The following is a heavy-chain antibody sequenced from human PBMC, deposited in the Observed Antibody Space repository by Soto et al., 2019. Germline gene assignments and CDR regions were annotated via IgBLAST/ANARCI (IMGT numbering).Heavy chain of an antibody. J-gene: IGHJ4*02. D-gene: IGHD3-10*01. CDR1: GFTFSYYY. Sequence: AGGSLRLSCAASGFTFSYYYMSWIRQAPGKGLEWVSYISSSGSTIYYADSVKGRFTISRDNAKNSLYLQMNSLRAEDTAVYYCARDPGAYYYGSGSYYVFDYWGQGTLVTVSS. CDR3: ARDPGAYYYGSGSYYVFDY. V-gene: IGHV3-11*01. CDR2: ISSSGSTI.